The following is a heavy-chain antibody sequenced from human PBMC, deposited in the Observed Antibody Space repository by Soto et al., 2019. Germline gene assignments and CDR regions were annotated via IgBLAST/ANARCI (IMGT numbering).Heavy chain of an antibody. D-gene: IGHD5-12*01. CDR1: GFTFSSYG. CDR2: IWYDGSNK. CDR3: ARDLSEWLRTYYYYGMDV. V-gene: IGHV3-33*01. J-gene: IGHJ6*02. Sequence: GGSLRLSCAASGFTFSSYGMHWVRQAPGKGLEWVAVIWYDGSNKYYADSVKGRFTISRDNSKNTLYLQMNSLRAEDTAVYYCARDLSEWLRTYYYYGMDVWGQGTTVTVS.